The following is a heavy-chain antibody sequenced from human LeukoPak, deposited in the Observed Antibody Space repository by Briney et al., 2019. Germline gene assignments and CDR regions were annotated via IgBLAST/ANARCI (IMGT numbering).Heavy chain of an antibody. CDR1: GFTVSTNS. CDR3: AKGGNVLRYFDWLSTRNYYYMDV. CDR2: IKQDGSEK. Sequence: GGSLRLSCTVSGFTVSTNSMSWVRQAPGKGLEWVANIKQDGSEKYYVDSVKGRFTISRDNAKNSLYLQMSSLRAEDTAVYYCAKGGNVLRYFDWLSTRNYYYMDVWGKGTTVTISS. D-gene: IGHD3-9*01. J-gene: IGHJ6*03. V-gene: IGHV3-7*01.